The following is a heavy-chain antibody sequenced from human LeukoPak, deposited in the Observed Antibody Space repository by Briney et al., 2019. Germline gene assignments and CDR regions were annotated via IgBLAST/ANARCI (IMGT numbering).Heavy chain of an antibody. CDR3: AKVNTAYFGSGSYYPFDY. CDR2: ITPRSGDT. CDR1: GYTFTGYY. V-gene: IGHV1-2*02. J-gene: IGHJ4*02. Sequence: GASVKVSCKASGYTFTGYYMHWGRQAPGQGLEWRAGITPRSGDTKYEKKFQGRVTMTRDTSISTAYMELNSLRSDDTAVYYCAKVNTAYFGSGSYYPFDYWGQGTLVTVSS. D-gene: IGHD3-10*01.